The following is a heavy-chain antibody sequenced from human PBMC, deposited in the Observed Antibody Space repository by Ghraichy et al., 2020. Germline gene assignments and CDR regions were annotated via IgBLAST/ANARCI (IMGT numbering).Heavy chain of an antibody. Sequence: SQTLSLTCTVSGGSISSSSYYWGWIRQPPGKGLEWIGSIYYSGSTYYNPSLKSRVTISVDTSKNQFSLKLSSVTAADTAVYYCARVQGPRSAFRGVIDYRGQGTLVTVSS. V-gene: IGHV4-39*07. CDR1: GGSISSSSYY. J-gene: IGHJ4*02. CDR2: IYYSGST. D-gene: IGHD3-10*01. CDR3: ARVQGPRSAFRGVIDY.